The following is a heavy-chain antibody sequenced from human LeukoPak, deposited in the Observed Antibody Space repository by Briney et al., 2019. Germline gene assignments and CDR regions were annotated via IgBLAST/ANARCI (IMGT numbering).Heavy chain of an antibody. D-gene: IGHD1-26*01. Sequence: PGRSLRLSCAASGFTFDDYAMHWVRQAPGKGLEWVSGISWNSGSIGYADSVKGRFTISRDNAKNSLYLQMNSLRAEDTALYYCAKTYQPWENCFDYWGQGTLVTVSS. CDR1: GFTFDDYA. J-gene: IGHJ4*02. CDR2: ISWNSGSI. CDR3: AKTYQPWENCFDY. V-gene: IGHV3-9*01.